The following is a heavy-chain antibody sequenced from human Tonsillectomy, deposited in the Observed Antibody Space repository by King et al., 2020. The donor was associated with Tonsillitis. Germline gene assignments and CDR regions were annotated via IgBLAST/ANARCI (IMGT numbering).Heavy chain of an antibody. J-gene: IGHJ5*02. Sequence: VQLVESGGGLVKPGGSLRLSCEASGFTFSSYTMNWVRQAPGMGLEWVSSISYNGDSIYYADSLNGRFTISRDDAKNSLYLQMNSLRAEDTAVYYCTRDRSGSTWPNWLDPWGQGTLVIVSS. V-gene: IGHV3-21*01. CDR1: GFTFSSYT. CDR2: ISYNGDSI. D-gene: IGHD6-13*01. CDR3: TRDRSGSTWPNWLDP.